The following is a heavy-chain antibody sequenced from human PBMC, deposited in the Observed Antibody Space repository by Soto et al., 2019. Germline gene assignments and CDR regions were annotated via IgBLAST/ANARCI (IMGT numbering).Heavy chain of an antibody. V-gene: IGHV5-51*01. D-gene: IGHD1-26*01. Sequence: PVESLKISCEGSGYSFASHWVAWVRTMPEKGLEWIGTIYPGDSDTKDSSAFRGHVTISADTSVSTAYLQWRSLEATDSAIYYCARYSGSYWHYLDFWGQGTLVTVSS. CDR1: GYSFASHW. J-gene: IGHJ4*02. CDR2: IYPGDSDT. CDR3: ARYSGSYWHYLDF.